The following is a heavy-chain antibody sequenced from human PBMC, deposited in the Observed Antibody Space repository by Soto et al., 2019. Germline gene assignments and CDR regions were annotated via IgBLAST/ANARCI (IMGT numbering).Heavy chain of an antibody. CDR1: GGTFSSYA. Sequence: SVKVSCKASGGTFSSYAISWVRQAPGQGLEWMGGIIPIFGAANYAQKFQGRVTITADKSTSTSYMELSSLRSEDTAVYYCARDMTRTVVPYFDFWGQGTLVTVSS. J-gene: IGHJ4*02. D-gene: IGHD1-7*01. CDR3: ARDMTRTVVPYFDF. CDR2: IIPIFGAA. V-gene: IGHV1-69*06.